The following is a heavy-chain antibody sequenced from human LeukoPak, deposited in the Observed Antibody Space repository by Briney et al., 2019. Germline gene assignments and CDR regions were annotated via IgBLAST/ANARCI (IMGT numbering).Heavy chain of an antibody. CDR2: ISWNSGYI. J-gene: IGHJ4*02. CDR1: GFTFDNYA. D-gene: IGHD6-19*01. CDR3: AKVRGTYSSGYFFDY. Sequence: GGSLRLSCAASGFTFDNYAMHWVRQAPGKGLEWLSIISWNSGYIGYADSVKGRFTISSDNAKKSLDLQMNSLRAEDTAFYYCAKVRGTYSSGYFFDYWGQGTPVTVSS. V-gene: IGHV3-9*01.